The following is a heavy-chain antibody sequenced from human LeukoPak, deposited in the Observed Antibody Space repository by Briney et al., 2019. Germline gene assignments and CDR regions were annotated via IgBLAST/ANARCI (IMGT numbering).Heavy chain of an antibody. CDR3: ARGGSALAVTSDY. D-gene: IGHD4-17*01. J-gene: IGHJ4*02. CDR1: GLTFCNYG. CDR2: IRYDGSNQ. Sequence: GGSLRLSCAASGLTFCNYGMHWVRQAPGKGLEWVAFIRYDGSNQYCADSVKGRFTISRDNPKNTLSLQMNSLRPEDTAVYYCARGGSALAVTSDYWGQGTLVTVSS. V-gene: IGHV3-30*02.